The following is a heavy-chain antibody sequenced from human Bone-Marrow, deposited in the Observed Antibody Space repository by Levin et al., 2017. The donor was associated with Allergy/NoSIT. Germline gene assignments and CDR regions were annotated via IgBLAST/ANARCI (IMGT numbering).Heavy chain of an antibody. V-gene: IGHV3-74*01. J-gene: IGHJ6*02. Sequence: GGSLRLSCAASGFPFSRDWMHWVRQAPGKGLVWVSCIYGDGSSPTYADSVKGRFTISRDNAKNTLYLEMSSLRAEDTAVYYCARDQGYAMDVWGQGTTVLVSS. CDR2: IYGDGSSP. CDR1: GFPFSRDW. CDR3: ARDQGYAMDV.